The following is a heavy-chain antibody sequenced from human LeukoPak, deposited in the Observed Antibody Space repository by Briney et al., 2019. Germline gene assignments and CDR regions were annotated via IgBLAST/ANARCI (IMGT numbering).Heavy chain of an antibody. CDR2: IIPIFGTA. V-gene: IGHV1-69*13. Sequence: SVTVSCKASGGTFSSYAISWVRQAPGQGLEWMGGIIPIFGTANYAQKFQGRVTITADESTSTAYMELSSLRSEDTAVYYCARGRTSIAVAGTGIYYYYGMDVWGQGTTVTVSS. J-gene: IGHJ6*02. CDR3: ARGRTSIAVAGTGIYYYYGMDV. D-gene: IGHD6-19*01. CDR1: GGTFSSYA.